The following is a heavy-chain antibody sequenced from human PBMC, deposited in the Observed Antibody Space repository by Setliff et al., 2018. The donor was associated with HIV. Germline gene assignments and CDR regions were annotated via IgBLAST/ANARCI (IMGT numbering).Heavy chain of an antibody. CDR1: GVSISAYY. Sequence: TLSLTCTVSGVSISAYYWNWIRQSPGKGLEWIGFGYYCGTTYCNPSLRSLLTIFVDSSKNQFSLKLSSVTAADPAVYYCARDLRTILGAFDIWGRGTMVTVSS. CDR3: ARDLRTILGAFDI. CDR2: GYYCGTT. D-gene: IGHD3-10*01. V-gene: IGHV4-59*12. J-gene: IGHJ3*02.